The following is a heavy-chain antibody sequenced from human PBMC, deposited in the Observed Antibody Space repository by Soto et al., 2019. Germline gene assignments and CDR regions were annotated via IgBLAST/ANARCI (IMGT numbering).Heavy chain of an antibody. V-gene: IGHV4-31*03. Sequence: SETLSLTCTVSGGSISSGGYYWSWIRQHPGKGLEWIGYIYYSGSTYYNPSLKSRVTISVDTSKNQFSLKLSSVTAADTAVYYCARGPYGDYAGGAFDIWGQGTMVTVS. CDR3: ARGPYGDYAGGAFDI. J-gene: IGHJ3*02. D-gene: IGHD4-17*01. CDR2: IYYSGST. CDR1: GGSISSGGYY.